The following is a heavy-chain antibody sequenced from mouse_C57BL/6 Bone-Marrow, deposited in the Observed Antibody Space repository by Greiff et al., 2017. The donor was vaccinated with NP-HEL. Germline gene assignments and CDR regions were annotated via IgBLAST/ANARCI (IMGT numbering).Heavy chain of an antibody. Sequence: QVHVKQPGAELVKPGASVKLSCKASGYTFTSYWMQWVKQRPGQGLEWIGEIDPSDSYTNYNQKFKGKATLTVDTSSSTAYMQLSSLTSEDSAVYYCASVYGRWGQGTLVTVSA. J-gene: IGHJ3*01. V-gene: IGHV1-50*01. CDR1: GYTFTSYW. CDR3: ASVYGR. D-gene: IGHD1-1*01. CDR2: IDPSDSYT.